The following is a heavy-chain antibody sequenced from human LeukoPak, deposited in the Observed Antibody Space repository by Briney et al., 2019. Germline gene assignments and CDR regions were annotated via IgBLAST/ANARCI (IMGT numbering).Heavy chain of an antibody. CDR3: ARGGRSPDY. Sequence: GGSLRLSCAASGFTLSGYYMTWVGQAPGKRLEWVANVNEDGSEEHYVDSVKGRFTISRDNAKNSLFLQMNSLRDEDAAVYYCARGGRSPDYWGQGTLVIVSS. V-gene: IGHV3-7*04. J-gene: IGHJ4*02. CDR2: VNEDGSEE. CDR1: GFTLSGYY.